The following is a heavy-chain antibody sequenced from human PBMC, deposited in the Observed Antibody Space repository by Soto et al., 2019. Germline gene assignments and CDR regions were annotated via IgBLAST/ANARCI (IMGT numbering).Heavy chain of an antibody. CDR1: GINFCSYG. Sequence: SLRLSCAASGINFCSYGMKWGRPAPGKGLEWVSAISGSGGSTYYADSVKGRFTISRDSSKNTLYLQMNSLRAEDTAVYYCAKGNSWSPALVLDIWGQGTMVTVSS. V-gene: IGHV3-23*01. J-gene: IGHJ3*02. D-gene: IGHD1-7*01. CDR3: AKGNSWSPALVLDI. CDR2: ISGSGGST.